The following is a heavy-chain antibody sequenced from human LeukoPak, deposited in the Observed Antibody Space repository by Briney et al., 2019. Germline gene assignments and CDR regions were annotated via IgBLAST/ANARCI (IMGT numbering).Heavy chain of an antibody. V-gene: IGHV3-20*01. D-gene: IGHD5-18*01. CDR2: INWNGGST. J-gene: IGHJ6*02. Sequence: PGGSLRLSCAASGFTFDDYGMSWVRQAPGKGLELVSGINWNGGSTGYADSVKGRFTISRDNAKNSLYLQMHSLRAEDKALYHCARHAMDYYYYGMDVWGQGTTVTVSS. CDR1: GFTFDDYG. CDR3: ARHAMDYYYYGMDV.